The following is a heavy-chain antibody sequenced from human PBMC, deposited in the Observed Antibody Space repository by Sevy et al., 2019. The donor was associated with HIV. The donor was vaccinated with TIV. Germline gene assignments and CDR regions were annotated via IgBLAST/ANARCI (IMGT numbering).Heavy chain of an antibody. J-gene: IGHJ4*02. CDR3: VREAANVRYFDS. Sequence: GGSLRLSCGVSGFTFSTYSMNWVRQAPGKGLEWVSSISGSGSYIYYADSVQGRFTISRDNVKNSLYLQMNSLRAEDMAVYYCVREAANVRYFDSWGQGILVTVSS. D-gene: IGHD3-10*02. CDR2: ISGSGSYI. CDR1: GFTFSTYS. V-gene: IGHV3-21*01.